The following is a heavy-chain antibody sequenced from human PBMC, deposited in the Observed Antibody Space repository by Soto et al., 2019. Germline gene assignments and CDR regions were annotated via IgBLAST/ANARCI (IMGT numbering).Heavy chain of an antibody. CDR2: INPSGGST. CDR1: GYTFTSYY. CDR3: ARGGGYCSGGSCDAVGAVDY. D-gene: IGHD2-15*01. J-gene: IGHJ4*02. Sequence: ASVKVSCKASGYTFTSYYMHWVRQAPGQGLEWMGIINPSGGSTSYAQKFQGRVTMTRDTSTSTVYMELSSLRSEDTAVYYCARGGGYCSGGSCDAVGAVDYWAQRTPVTVSS. V-gene: IGHV1-46*01.